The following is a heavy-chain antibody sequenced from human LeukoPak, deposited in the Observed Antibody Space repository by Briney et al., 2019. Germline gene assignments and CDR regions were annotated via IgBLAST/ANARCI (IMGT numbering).Heavy chain of an antibody. J-gene: IGHJ4*01. Sequence: GESLRLSCAAPGFRFSAFWMHWVRQIPGKGLVWVSRISPDGSTTTYADSVTGRFTISRDNVKNTMYSQMNSLRAEDTAVYYCISDSEGRSGGDDWGQGTQVTVSS. D-gene: IGHD1-26*01. CDR2: ISPDGSTT. V-gene: IGHV3-74*03. CDR1: GFRFSAFW. CDR3: ISDSEGRSGGDD.